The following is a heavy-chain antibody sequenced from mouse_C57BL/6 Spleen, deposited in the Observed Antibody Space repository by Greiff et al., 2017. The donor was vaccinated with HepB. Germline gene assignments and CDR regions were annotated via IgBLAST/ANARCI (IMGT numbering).Heavy chain of an antibody. V-gene: IGHV3-6*01. Sequence: EVKLVESGPGLVKPSQSLSLTCSVTGYSITSGYYWNWIRQFPGNKLEWMGYISYDGSNNYNPSLKNRISITRDTSKNQFFLKLNSVTTEDTATYYCARDVGTGGFAYWGQGTLVTVSA. CDR2: ISYDGSN. J-gene: IGHJ3*01. D-gene: IGHD3-3*01. CDR1: GYSITSGYY. CDR3: ARDVGTGGFAY.